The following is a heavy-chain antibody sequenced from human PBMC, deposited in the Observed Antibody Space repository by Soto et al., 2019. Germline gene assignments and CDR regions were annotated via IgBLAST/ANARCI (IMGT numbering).Heavy chain of an antibody. V-gene: IGHV3-23*01. J-gene: IGHJ4*02. CDR3: AKGGSSGWYVGY. Sequence: GGPLSLSCAASGFPFSSYAMSWVRQAPGKGLEWVSAISGSGGSTYYADSVKGRFTISRDNSKNTLYLQMNSLRAEDTAVYYCAKGGSSGWYVGYWGQGTLVTVSS. CDR2: ISGSGGST. D-gene: IGHD6-19*01. CDR1: GFPFSSYA.